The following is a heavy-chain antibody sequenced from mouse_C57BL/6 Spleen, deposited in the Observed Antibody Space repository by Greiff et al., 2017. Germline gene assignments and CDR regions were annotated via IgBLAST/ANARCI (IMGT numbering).Heavy chain of an antibody. V-gene: IGHV1-26*01. CDR1: GYTFTDYY. J-gene: IGHJ4*01. Sequence: VQLQQSGPELVKPGASVKISCKASGYTFTDYYMNWVKQSHGKSLEWIGDINPNNGGTSYNQKFKGKATLTVDKSSSTAYMELRSLTSEDSAVYYCARYPYYYGSRYAMDYWGQGTSVTVSS. CDR2: INPNNGGT. CDR3: ARYPYYYGSRYAMDY. D-gene: IGHD1-1*01.